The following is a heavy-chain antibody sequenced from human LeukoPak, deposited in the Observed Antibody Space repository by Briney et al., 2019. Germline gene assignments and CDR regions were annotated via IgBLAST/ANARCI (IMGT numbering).Heavy chain of an antibody. CDR1: GFTFSSYA. CDR2: ISSSSSYI. J-gene: IGHJ4*02. Sequence: GGSLRLSCAASGFTFSSYAMSWVRQAPGKGLEWVSSISSSSSYIYYADSVKGRFTISRDNAKNSLYLQMNSLRAEDTAVYYRARADRGTDDYWGQGTLVTVSS. D-gene: IGHD1-1*01. CDR3: ARADRGTDDY. V-gene: IGHV3-21*01.